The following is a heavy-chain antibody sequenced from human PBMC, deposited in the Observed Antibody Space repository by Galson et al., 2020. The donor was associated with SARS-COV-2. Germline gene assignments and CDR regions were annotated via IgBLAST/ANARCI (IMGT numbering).Heavy chain of an antibody. CDR2: ITSSRDSYI. D-gene: IGHD5-12*01. V-gene: IGHV3-21*01. CDR1: GFPFSSYS. J-gene: IGHJ4*02. CDR3: TRATSRWLPDY. Sequence: GESLKISCAASGFPFSSYSLDWVRQAPGKGLEWVSSITSSRDSYIYYADSVKGRFTISRDNAKNSLYLQMNSLTAEDTAVYYCTRATSRWLPDYWGQGTLVTVSS.